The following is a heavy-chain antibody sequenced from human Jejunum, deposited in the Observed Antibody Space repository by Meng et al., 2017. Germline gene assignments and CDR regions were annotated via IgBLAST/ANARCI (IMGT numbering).Heavy chain of an antibody. D-gene: IGHD2-2*01. CDR3: ARGARTYCSDTSCYADYYYYGLGV. J-gene: IGHJ6*01. V-gene: IGHV3-30*13. Sequence: GESLKISCAASAFTFSSYGLHWVRQAPGKGLEWVALISPDGNNKYYADSVKGRFTISRDNSRNRLYLQMNTLRAEDTAAYYCARGARTYCSDTSCYADYYYYGLGVWGQGTTVTGAS. CDR2: ISPDGNNK. CDR1: AFTFSSYG.